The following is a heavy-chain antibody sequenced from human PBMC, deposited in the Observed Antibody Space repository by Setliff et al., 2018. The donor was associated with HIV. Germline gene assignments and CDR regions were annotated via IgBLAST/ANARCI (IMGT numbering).Heavy chain of an antibody. Sequence: SETLSLTCTVSGGLISSHIYQWGWIRQPTGKGLEWIGSIYYSGTTYYNPSLKSRLTISIDTSMNQFSLRLNALTAADTAVYYCARLGGNWGYWFDPWSQGTLVTVSS. CDR3: ARLGGNWGYWFDP. CDR2: IYYSGTT. J-gene: IGHJ5*02. CDR1: GGLISSHIYQ. D-gene: IGHD7-27*01. V-gene: IGHV4-39*01.